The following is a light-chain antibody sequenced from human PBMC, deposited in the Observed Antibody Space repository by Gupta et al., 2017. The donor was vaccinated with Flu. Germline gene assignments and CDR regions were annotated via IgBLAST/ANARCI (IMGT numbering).Light chain of an antibody. CDR3: QAWDSSTVV. CDR1: KLGDKY. Sequence: SYELTQPPPGSVFPGQTASITCSGDKLGDKYACWYQQKPGQSPVLVIYQDSKRPSGIPERFSGSNSGNTATLTISGTQAMDEADYYCQAWDSSTVVFGGGTKLTVL. CDR2: QDS. J-gene: IGLJ2*01. V-gene: IGLV3-1*01.